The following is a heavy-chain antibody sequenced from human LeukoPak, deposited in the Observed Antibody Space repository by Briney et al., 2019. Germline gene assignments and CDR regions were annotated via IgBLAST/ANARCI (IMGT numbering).Heavy chain of an antibody. CDR2: IYSGGST. CDR1: GFTVSSNY. V-gene: IGHV3-53*01. Sequence: GGSLRLSCAASGFTVSSNYMSWVRQAPGKGLEWVSVIYSGGSTYYADPVKGRFTISRDNSKNTLYLQMNSLRAEDTAVYYCATVASFTATGAFDIWGQGTMVTVSS. CDR3: ATVASFTATGAFDI. D-gene: IGHD1-14*01. J-gene: IGHJ3*02.